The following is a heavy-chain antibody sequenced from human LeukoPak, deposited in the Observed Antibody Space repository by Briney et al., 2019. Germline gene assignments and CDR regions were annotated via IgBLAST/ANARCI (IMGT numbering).Heavy chain of an antibody. Sequence: GGSLRLSCAASGFTFSSFAMIWVRQPPGEGLEWVSSIFQGGGEIHYADSVRGRFTISRDNSRSTLFLQMNSLTVEDTAIYYCATYRQVLLPFESWGQGTLVTVSS. CDR1: GFTFSSFA. CDR3: ATYRQVLLPFES. D-gene: IGHD5-18*01. J-gene: IGHJ4*02. CDR2: IFQGGGEI. V-gene: IGHV3-23*03.